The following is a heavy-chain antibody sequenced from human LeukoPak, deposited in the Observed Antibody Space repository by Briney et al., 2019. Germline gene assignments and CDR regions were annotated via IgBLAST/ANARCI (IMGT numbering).Heavy chain of an antibody. CDR2: INHSGST. CDR1: GGSFSGYY. V-gene: IGHV4-34*01. D-gene: IGHD3-16*02. J-gene: IGHJ5*02. CDR3: ARGVYVWGSYRRSNWFDP. Sequence: SETLSLTCAVYGGSFSGYYWSWIRQPPGKGLEWIGEINHSGSTNYNPSLKSRVTISVDTSKNQFSLKLSSVTAADTAVYYCARGVYVWGSYRRSNWFDPWGQGTPVTVSS.